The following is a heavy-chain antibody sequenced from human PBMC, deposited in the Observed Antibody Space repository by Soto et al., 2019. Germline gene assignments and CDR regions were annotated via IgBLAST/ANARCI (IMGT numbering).Heavy chain of an antibody. V-gene: IGHV4-59*12. Sequence: SETLSLTCTVSGGSISSYYWSWIRQPPGKGLEWIAYIYYSGSTNYNPSLKSRVAISVDTSKNQFSLKLSSVTAADTAVYYCAREGRRGYSYGYLSRDYWGQGTLVTVSS. CDR2: IYYSGST. J-gene: IGHJ4*02. CDR1: GGSISSYY. CDR3: AREGRRGYSYGYLSRDY. D-gene: IGHD5-18*01.